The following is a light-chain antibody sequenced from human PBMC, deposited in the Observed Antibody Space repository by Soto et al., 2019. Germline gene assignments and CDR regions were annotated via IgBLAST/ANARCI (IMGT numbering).Light chain of an antibody. CDR1: SSNIGNHY. CDR3: GTWDSSLGAWV. Sequence: QSVLTQPPSVSAAPGQKVTISCSGSSSNIGNHYVSWYQHLPGTAPKLLIYENHKRPSTIPDRFSASKSGTSATLGITGLQTGDEAEYFCGTWDSSLGAWVFGGGTKLTVL. J-gene: IGLJ3*02. V-gene: IGLV1-51*02. CDR2: ENH.